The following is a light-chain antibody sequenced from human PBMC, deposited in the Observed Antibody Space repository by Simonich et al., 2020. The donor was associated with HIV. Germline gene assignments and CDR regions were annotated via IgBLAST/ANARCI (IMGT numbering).Light chain of an antibody. Sequence: QTVVTQETSSSVSPEGTVTLTCALSSGSVSPSSYPTWYHQHPGSPPRTLIYSTTTRSSVGPDRFSGSILGNKAVFTITGVQADDEGDYYCVLYMGSGISVFGGGTKLTVL. J-gene: IGLJ3*02. CDR2: STT. CDR3: VLYMGSGISV. CDR1: SGSVSPSSY. V-gene: IGLV8-61*01.